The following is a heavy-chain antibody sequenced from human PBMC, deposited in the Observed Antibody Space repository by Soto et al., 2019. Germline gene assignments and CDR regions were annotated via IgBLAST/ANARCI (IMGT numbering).Heavy chain of an antibody. D-gene: IGHD6-19*01. V-gene: IGHV1-69*01. Sequence: QVQLVQSGAEVKKPGSSVKVSCKASGGTFSSYAISWVRQAPGQGLEWMGGIIPIFGTANYAQKFQGRVTITADESTSTAYMELSRLRAEDTAVYYCASGPYHYYSRGWYYYDGMDVWGQGTTVTVSS. CDR2: IIPIFGTA. CDR3: ASGPYHYYSRGWYYYDGMDV. J-gene: IGHJ6*02. CDR1: GGTFSSYA.